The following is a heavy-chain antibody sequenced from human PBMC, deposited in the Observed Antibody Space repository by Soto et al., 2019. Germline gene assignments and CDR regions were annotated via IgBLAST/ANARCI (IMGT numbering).Heavy chain of an antibody. CDR1: GFTFSSYG. D-gene: IGHD5-12*01. J-gene: IGHJ6*02. Sequence: QVQLVESGGGVVQPGRSLRLSCAASGFTFSSYGMHWVRQAPGNGLEWVAVIWYDGSNKYYADSVKGRFTISRDNSKNTLYLQMNSLRAEDTAVYYCARDPFFIVATSYYYYGMDVWGQGTTVTVSS. V-gene: IGHV3-33*01. CDR3: ARDPFFIVATSYYYYGMDV. CDR2: IWYDGSNK.